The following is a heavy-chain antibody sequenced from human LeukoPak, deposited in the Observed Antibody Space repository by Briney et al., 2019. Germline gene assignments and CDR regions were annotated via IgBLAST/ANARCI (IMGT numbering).Heavy chain of an antibody. Sequence: GGSLRLSCAASGFTFSDYYMSWIRQAPGKGLEWVSYISSSGSTIYYADSVKGRFTISRDNSKNTLYLQMNSLRAEDTAVYYCAKAVVGGHPYYYMDVWGKGTTVTISS. CDR3: AKAVVGGHPYYYMDV. D-gene: IGHD3-16*01. CDR1: GFTFSDYY. J-gene: IGHJ6*03. CDR2: ISSSGSTI. V-gene: IGHV3-11*01.